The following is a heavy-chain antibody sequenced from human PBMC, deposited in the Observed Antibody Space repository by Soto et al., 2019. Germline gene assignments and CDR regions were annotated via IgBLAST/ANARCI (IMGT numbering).Heavy chain of an antibody. D-gene: IGHD3-3*01. Sequence: GGTNYAQKFQGWVTMTRDTSISTAYMELSRLRSDDTAVYYCARGGPSRFWSGYYWDWFDPWGQGTLVTVSS. CDR2: GGT. V-gene: IGHV1-2*04. J-gene: IGHJ5*02. CDR3: ARGGPSRFWSGYYWDWFDP.